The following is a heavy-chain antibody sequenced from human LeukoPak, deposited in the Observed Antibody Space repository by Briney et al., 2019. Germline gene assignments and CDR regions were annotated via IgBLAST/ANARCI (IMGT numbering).Heavy chain of an antibody. V-gene: IGHV4-39*07. CDR3: ARAYGSYSFDY. D-gene: IGHD1-26*01. J-gene: IGHJ4*02. Sequence: PETLSLTCTVSGGSISRSSYYWGWIRQPPGQGLEWIGSIYYRGNTYYNPSIKSRVTISVDTSKNQFSLKLSSVTAADTAVYYCARAYGSYSFDYWGQGTLVTVSS. CDR2: IYYRGNT. CDR1: GGSISRSSYY.